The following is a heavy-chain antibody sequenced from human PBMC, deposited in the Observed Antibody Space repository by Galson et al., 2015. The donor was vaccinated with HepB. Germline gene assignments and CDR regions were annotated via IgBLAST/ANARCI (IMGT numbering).Heavy chain of an antibody. CDR3: ARDRSTYCGGDCSGQGWGNWFDP. CDR2: TLYRSRWYS. V-gene: IGHV6-1*01. J-gene: IGHJ5*02. CDR1: GDSVSSNTAA. D-gene: IGHD2-21*01. Sequence: CAISGDSVSSNTAAWNWIRQSPSRGLEWLGRTLYRSRWYSDYAPSMEGRVTINPDTSKNQFSLQVISVTPEDSAIYYCARDRSTYCGGDCSGQGWGNWFDPWGQGILVTVSS.